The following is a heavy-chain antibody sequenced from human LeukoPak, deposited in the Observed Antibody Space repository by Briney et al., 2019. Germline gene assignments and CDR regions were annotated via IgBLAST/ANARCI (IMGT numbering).Heavy chain of an antibody. V-gene: IGHV4-4*07. Sequence: SETLPLTCTVSGGSISSYYWSWIRQPAGKGLEWIGRIYTSGSTNYNPSLKSRVTMSVDTSKNQFSLKLSSVTAADTAVYYCAREYRPPYRSYFDYWGQGTLVTVSS. J-gene: IGHJ4*02. CDR3: AREYRPPYRSYFDY. CDR2: IYTSGST. CDR1: GGSISSYY. D-gene: IGHD2-2*01.